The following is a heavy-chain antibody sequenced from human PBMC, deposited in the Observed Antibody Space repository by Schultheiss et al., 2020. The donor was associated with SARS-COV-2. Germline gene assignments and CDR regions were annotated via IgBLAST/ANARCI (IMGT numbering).Heavy chain of an antibody. Sequence: GESLKISCAASGFTFSSYGMHWVRQAPGKGLEWVALISYDGRNKYYADSVKGRFTISRENSKNTLYLQMSSLRPEDTALYYCARDGSSHFDFRSAFGYYYGMDVWGQGTTVTVSS. V-gene: IGHV3-30*05. D-gene: IGHD3-3*01. CDR3: ARDGSSHFDFRSAFGYYYGMDV. CDR1: GFTFSSYG. J-gene: IGHJ6*02. CDR2: ISYDGRNK.